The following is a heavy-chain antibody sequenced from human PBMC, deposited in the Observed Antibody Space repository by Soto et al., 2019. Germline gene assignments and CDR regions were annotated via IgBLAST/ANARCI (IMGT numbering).Heavy chain of an antibody. CDR1: GYTFTGYY. CDR2: INPNSGGT. D-gene: IGHD6-6*01. CDR3: SRSAPPLRPDYGMDV. J-gene: IGHJ6*02. Sequence: ASVKVSCKASGYTFTGYYMHWVRQAPGQGLEWMGWINPNSGGTNYAQKFQGWVTMTRDTSISTAYMELSRLRSDDTAVYYCSRSAPPLRPDYGMDVWGQGTTVTVS. V-gene: IGHV1-2*04.